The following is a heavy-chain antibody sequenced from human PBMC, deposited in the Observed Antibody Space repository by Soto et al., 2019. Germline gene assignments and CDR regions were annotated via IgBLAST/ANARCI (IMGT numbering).Heavy chain of an antibody. CDR2: IYFAGTT. CDR3: ARLGGFFQALDS. CDR1: GGSISPYY. D-gene: IGHD2-15*01. V-gene: IGHV4-59*08. J-gene: IGHJ5*01. Sequence: SETLSLTCTVSGGSISPYYWSWIRQPPGKGLEWIGYIYFAGTTKYNPSLKSRVTISVDSSKNQFSLNLTSVTAADAAVYYCARLGGFFQALDSWGRGTLVTVSS.